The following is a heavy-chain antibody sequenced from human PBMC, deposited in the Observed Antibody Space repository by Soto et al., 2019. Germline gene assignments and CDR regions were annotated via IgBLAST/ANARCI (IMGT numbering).Heavy chain of an antibody. CDR2: IFPGDSDT. Sequence: GESLKISCKASGYIFADFWIGWVRQMPGRGLEWMGIIFPGDSDTRYSPSFQGRVTISADTPISTAYLQWNSLRASDTAIYYCARVVGRNRRFDSWGQGSLVTVSS. CDR1: GYIFADFW. D-gene: IGHD1-26*01. CDR3: ARVVGRNRRFDS. V-gene: IGHV5-51*04. J-gene: IGHJ4*02.